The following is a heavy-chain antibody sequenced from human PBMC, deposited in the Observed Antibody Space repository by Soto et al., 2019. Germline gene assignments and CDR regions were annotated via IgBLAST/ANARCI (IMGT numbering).Heavy chain of an antibody. CDR3: ARGSGGSFNWFDP. CDR2: IYYSGST. CDR1: GCYISSYY. V-gene: IGHV4-59*01. Sequence: PSETLSLTCTVSGCYISSYYWSWIRQPPGKGLEWIGYIYYSGSTNYNPSLKSRVTISVDTSKNQFSLKLSSVTAADTAVYYCARGSGGSFNWFDPWGQGTLVTVSS. J-gene: IGHJ5*02. D-gene: IGHD2-15*01.